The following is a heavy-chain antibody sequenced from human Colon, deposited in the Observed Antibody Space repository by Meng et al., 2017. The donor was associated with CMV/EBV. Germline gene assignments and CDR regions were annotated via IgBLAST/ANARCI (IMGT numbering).Heavy chain of an antibody. CDR2: IYYSGTT. CDR3: ARAGNRRLHLIDY. Sequence: SETLSLTCTVSGASVSSGTYYWNWVRQAPGKGLEWIGYIYYSGTTNFNPSLKSRVTMSIDPSKNRFSLKLSSVTAADSAVYYCARAGNRRLHLIDYWGQGTLVTVSS. CDR1: GASVSSGTYY. V-gene: IGHV4-61*01. J-gene: IGHJ4*02. D-gene: IGHD4-11*01.